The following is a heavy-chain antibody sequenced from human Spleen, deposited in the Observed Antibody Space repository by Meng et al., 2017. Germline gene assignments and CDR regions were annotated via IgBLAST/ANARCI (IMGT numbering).Heavy chain of an antibody. CDR3: VRAVGYCSGINCYSGLYYGMDV. J-gene: IGHJ6*02. V-gene: IGHV4-34*01. Sequence: SETLSLTCAVYGGSFSGYYWNWIRQPPGKGLEWVGEINQSGSTNYIPSLKSRVTISVDRSKNQFSLKLNSVTAADTAVYYCVRAVGYCSGINCYSGLYYGMDVWGQGTTVTVSS. D-gene: IGHD2-15*01. CDR1: GGSFSGYY. CDR2: INQSGST.